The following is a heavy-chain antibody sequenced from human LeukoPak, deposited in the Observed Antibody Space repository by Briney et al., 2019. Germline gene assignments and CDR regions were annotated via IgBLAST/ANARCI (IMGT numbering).Heavy chain of an antibody. V-gene: IGHV1-18*01. Sequence: ASVKVSCKASGYTFTSYGISWVRQAPGQGLEWMGWISAYNGNTNYAQKLQGRVTMTTDTSTSTAYMELSSLRSEDTAVYYCAREGTYSSSWYNWFDPWGQGTLVTVSS. J-gene: IGHJ5*02. D-gene: IGHD6-13*01. CDR2: ISAYNGNT. CDR3: AREGTYSSSWYNWFDP. CDR1: GYTFTSYG.